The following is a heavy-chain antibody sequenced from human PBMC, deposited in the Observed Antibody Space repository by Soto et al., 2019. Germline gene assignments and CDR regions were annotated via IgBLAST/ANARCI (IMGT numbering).Heavy chain of an antibody. V-gene: IGHV1-2*04. CDR3: ARTLIWFGEDTFDY. J-gene: IGHJ4*02. D-gene: IGHD3-10*01. Sequence: ASVKVSCKASGYTFTGYYMHWVRQAPGQGLEWMGWVNPNSGGTNYAQKFQGWVTMTRDTSISTAYMELSRLRSDDTAVYYCARTLIWFGEDTFDYWGQGTLVTVSS. CDR2: VNPNSGGT. CDR1: GYTFTGYY.